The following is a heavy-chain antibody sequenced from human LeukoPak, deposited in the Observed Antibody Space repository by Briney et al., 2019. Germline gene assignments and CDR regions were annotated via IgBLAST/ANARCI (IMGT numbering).Heavy chain of an antibody. J-gene: IGHJ4*02. Sequence: ASVKVCCKVSGYTLTELSMHWVRQAPGKGLEWMGGFDPEDGETIYAQKFQGRVTMTEDTSTDTAYMELSSLRSEDTAVYYCATDCSPRFLEWLLYCYWGQGTLVTVSS. V-gene: IGHV1-24*01. CDR1: GYTLTELS. CDR3: ATDCSPRFLEWLLYCY. CDR2: FDPEDGET. D-gene: IGHD3-3*01.